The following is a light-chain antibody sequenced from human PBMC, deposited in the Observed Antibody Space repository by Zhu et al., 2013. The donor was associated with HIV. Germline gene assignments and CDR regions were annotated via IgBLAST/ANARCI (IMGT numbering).Light chain of an antibody. CDR3: QQSYSIPFT. CDR1: QSISTS. V-gene: IGKV1-39*01. Sequence: DIQMTQSPSSLSASVGDRVTITCWASQSISTSLNWYQHIPGKAPDLLIYVASSLQSGVPSRFSGSGSGTDFTLTINSLQPEDFATYYCQQSYSIPFTFGPGTKVDFK. J-gene: IGKJ3*01. CDR2: VAS.